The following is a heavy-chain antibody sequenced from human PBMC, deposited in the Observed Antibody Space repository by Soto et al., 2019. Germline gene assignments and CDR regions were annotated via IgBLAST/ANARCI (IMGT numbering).Heavy chain of an antibody. J-gene: IGHJ4*02. Sequence: PSETLSRTCTVGSISTYYWNWIRQPPVKGLEWIGYIYYMGRTNYNSSLKSRVTMSIDTSKNQFSLKLSSVTAADTAIYYCARDPVGATHCDYWGQGAPVSVSS. CDR3: ARDPVGATHCDY. CDR2: IYYMGRT. CDR1: SISTYY. V-gene: IGHV4-59*01. D-gene: IGHD1-26*01.